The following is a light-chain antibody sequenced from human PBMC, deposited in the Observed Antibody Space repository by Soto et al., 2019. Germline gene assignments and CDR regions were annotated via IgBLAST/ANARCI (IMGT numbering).Light chain of an antibody. Sequence: DIVMTQSPDSLAVSLGERATINCKSSQSILFSSNNKNYLTWYQQKPGQPPKPLIYWASTRESGVPDRFSGSGSGKDFTLTISSLQDEDVGVYYCQQYYSTPVTFGGGTKVEIK. CDR3: QQYYSTPVT. V-gene: IGKV4-1*01. J-gene: IGKJ4*01. CDR1: QSILFSSNNKNY. CDR2: WAS.